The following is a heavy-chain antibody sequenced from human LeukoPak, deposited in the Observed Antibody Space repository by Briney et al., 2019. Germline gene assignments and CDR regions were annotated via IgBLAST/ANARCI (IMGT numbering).Heavy chain of an antibody. CDR1: GGSISSYY. CDR3: VRRTFLRRANYNYYFFDY. Sequence: PSETLSLTCTVSGGSISSYYWSWIRQPPGKGLEWIGYIYYSGRTKYNPSLKSRVTISVDTSKNQFSLKLSSVAAADTAVYYCVRRTFLRRANYNYYFFDYWAQGILVTVSS. J-gene: IGHJ4*02. V-gene: IGHV4-59*08. CDR2: IYYSGRT. D-gene: IGHD5-24*01.